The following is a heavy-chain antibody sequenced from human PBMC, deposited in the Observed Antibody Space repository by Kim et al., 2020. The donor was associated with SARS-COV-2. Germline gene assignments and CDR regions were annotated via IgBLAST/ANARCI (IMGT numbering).Heavy chain of an antibody. CDR3: AKDLRNWRFDP. D-gene: IGHD1-1*01. V-gene: IGHV3-23*01. CDR2: VSPSGDYT. Sequence: GGSLRLSCAASGFTFSDYAMTWVRQAPGKGLEWVSTVSPSGDYTYYADSVKGRFTVSRDNSKNTLYLQMNSLRAEDTAVYYCAKDLRNWRFDPWGQGTLVTVSS. CDR1: GFTFSDYA. J-gene: IGHJ5*02.